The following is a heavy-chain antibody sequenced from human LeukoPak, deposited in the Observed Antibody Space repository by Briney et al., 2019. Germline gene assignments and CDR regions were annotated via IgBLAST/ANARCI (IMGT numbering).Heavy chain of an antibody. CDR2: IKQDGTTE. D-gene: IGHD5-18*01. CDR1: GFTFSTYW. V-gene: IGHV3-7*01. CDR3: ATPWVLDTAMDPFDY. Sequence: GGSLRLSCAASGFTFSTYWMNWVRQAPGKGLEWVANIKQDGTTEYYVDSVKGRFTISRDNAKNPLYLQMNSLRAEDTAVYYCATPWVLDTAMDPFDYWGQGTLVTVSS. J-gene: IGHJ4*02.